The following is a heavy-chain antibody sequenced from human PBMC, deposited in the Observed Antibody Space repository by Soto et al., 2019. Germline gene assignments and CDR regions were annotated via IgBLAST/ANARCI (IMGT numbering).Heavy chain of an antibody. J-gene: IGHJ6*02. CDR3: ARGIEGWYQGRYYYGMDV. V-gene: IGHV4-61*01. Sequence: QVQLQESDPGLVKPSETLSLTCTVSGGSVSSGSYYWSWIRQPPGKGLEWIGYIYYSGSTNYNPSLKSRVTISVDTSKNQVSLKLSSVTAADTAVYYCARGIEGWYQGRYYYGMDVWGQGTTVTVSS. CDR1: GGSVSSGSYY. CDR2: IYYSGST. D-gene: IGHD6-19*01.